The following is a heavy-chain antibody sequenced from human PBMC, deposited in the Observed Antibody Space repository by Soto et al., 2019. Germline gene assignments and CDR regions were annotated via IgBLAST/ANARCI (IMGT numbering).Heavy chain of an antibody. CDR3: ARGACCSGGSCFLLMNHHSEYCMD. CDR2: MNPNSGNT. V-gene: IGHV1-8*01. D-gene: IGHD2-15*01. Sequence: AAVNVSCKACGYTYTRYDINWLRQATGQGLEWRGWMNPNSGNTGYAHKFQGRVTMXRTXXIITAYVEPTSVRCEDTTVYTGARGACCSGGSCFLLMNHHSEYCMD. CDR1: GYTYTRYD. J-gene: IGHJ6*01.